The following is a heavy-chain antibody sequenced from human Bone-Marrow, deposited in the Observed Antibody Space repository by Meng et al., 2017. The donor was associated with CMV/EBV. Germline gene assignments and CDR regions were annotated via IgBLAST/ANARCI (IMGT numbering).Heavy chain of an antibody. CDR3: AKELRSVYYYYGMDV. CDR1: GFTFSSYG. V-gene: IGHV3-30*02. J-gene: IGHJ6*02. Sequence: GESLKISCAASGFTFSSYGMHWVRQAPGKGLEWVAFIRYDGSNKYYADSVKGRFTISRDNSKNTLYLQMNSLTAEDTAVYYCAKELRSVYYYYGMDVWGQGTTVTVSS. D-gene: IGHD4-17*01. CDR2: IRYDGSNK.